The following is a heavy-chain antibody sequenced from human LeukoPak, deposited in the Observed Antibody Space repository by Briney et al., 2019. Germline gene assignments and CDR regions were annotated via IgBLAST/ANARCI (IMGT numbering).Heavy chain of an antibody. CDR1: GGSISSSTYY. V-gene: IGHV4-39*07. D-gene: IGHD3-10*01. J-gene: IGHJ4*02. CDR2: VHYSGGS. Sequence: PSETLSLTCTVSGGSISSSTYYWGWIRQSPGKGLEWIGSVHYSGGSYYNPSLKSRVTISLNTSKNQFSLQLTSVTAADTAVYYCATPKGYYYGSGPGYFNYWGQGILVTVSS. CDR3: ATPKGYYYGSGPGYFNY.